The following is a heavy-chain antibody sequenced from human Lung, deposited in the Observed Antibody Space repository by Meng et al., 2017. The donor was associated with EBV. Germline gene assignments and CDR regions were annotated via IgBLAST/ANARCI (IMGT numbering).Heavy chain of an antibody. CDR1: GGPFRSDA. Sequence: QVQFLQAGAGVKKPGASVKVSCRTSGGPFRSDAVSWVRQAPGQGLEWMGGLIPMVGAPHYAQKFQGRVTIIADESTSTHSMELNSLRSEDTAMYYCASESGRGFTPDYWGQGTLVTVSS. CDR3: ASESGRGFTPDY. J-gene: IGHJ4*02. V-gene: IGHV1-69*01. CDR2: LIPMVGAP. D-gene: IGHD3-10*01.